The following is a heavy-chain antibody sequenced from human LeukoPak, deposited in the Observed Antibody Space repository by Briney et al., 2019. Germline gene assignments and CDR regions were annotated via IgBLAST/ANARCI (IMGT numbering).Heavy chain of an antibody. J-gene: IGHJ4*02. D-gene: IGHD5-18*01. V-gene: IGHV4-39*01. CDR1: GGSISSSTYY. CDR2: IYYSGST. Sequence: PSETLSLTCTVSGGSISSSTYYWGWIRQPPGKGLEWIGSIYYSGSTYYNPSLKSRVTMSVDTSKNQFSLKLSSVTAADTAVYYCARSPRYSNGFDCWGQGTLVTVSS. CDR3: ARSPRYSNGFDC.